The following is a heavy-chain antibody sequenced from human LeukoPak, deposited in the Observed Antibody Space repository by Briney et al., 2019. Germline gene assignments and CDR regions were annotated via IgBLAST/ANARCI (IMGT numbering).Heavy chain of an antibody. Sequence: SETLSLTCTVSGGSISSYYWSWLRQPPGKGLEWIGYIYYSGSTNYNPSLKSRVAISVDTSKNQFSLKLSSVTAADTAVYYCARHDPLSKYYDFWSAPMGGWFDPWGQGTLVTVSS. D-gene: IGHD3-3*01. CDR3: ARHDPLSKYYDFWSAPMGGWFDP. V-gene: IGHV4-59*08. CDR2: IYYSGST. CDR1: GGSISSYY. J-gene: IGHJ5*02.